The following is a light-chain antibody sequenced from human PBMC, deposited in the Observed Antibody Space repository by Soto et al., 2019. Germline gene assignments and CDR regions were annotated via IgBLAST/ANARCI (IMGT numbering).Light chain of an antibody. CDR3: QSWDTGVV. J-gene: IGLJ3*02. Sequence: QLVLTQSPSASASLGASVKLTCTLNSGHSSSAIAWHQQRPEKGPRLLMKLNSDGSHTKGDGVPARFSGSSSGAERYLTISSLQSEDEADYYCQSWDTGVVFGGGTKVTVL. V-gene: IGLV4-69*01. CDR1: SGHSSSA. CDR2: LNSDGSH.